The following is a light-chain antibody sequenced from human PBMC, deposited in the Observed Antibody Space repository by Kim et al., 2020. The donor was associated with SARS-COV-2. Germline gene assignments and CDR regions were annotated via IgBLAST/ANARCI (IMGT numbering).Light chain of an antibody. CDR3: AAWDDSLSGWV. V-gene: IGLV1-44*01. Sequence: GQRVTLSLSGSSSSTGSNTVNWYQQLPGTAPKVLIYSNNHRPAGVPDRFSGSKSGPSASLAISGLQSEDEADYYCAAWDDSLSGWVFGGGTQLTVL. J-gene: IGLJ3*02. CDR1: SSSTGSNT. CDR2: SNN.